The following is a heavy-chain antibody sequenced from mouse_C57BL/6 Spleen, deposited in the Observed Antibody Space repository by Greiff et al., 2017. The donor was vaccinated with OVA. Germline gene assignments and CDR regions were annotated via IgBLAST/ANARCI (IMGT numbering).Heavy chain of an antibody. Sequence: VQLQQPGAELVRPGSSVKLSCKASGYTFTSYWMHWVKQRPIQGLEWIGNIDPSDSETHYNQKFKDKATLTVDKSSSTAYMQLSSLTSEDSAVYYCARDYYGYPYAMDYWGQGTSVTVSS. J-gene: IGHJ4*01. CDR3: ARDYYGYPYAMDY. D-gene: IGHD2-2*01. CDR1: GYTFTSYW. CDR2: IDPSDSET. V-gene: IGHV1-52*01.